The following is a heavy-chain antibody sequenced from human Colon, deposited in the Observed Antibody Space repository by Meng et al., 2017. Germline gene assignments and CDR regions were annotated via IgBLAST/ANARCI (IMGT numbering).Heavy chain of an antibody. Sequence: QLNLQESGPGLVQPSGTLSLPCVVSGDSIANSKWGSWLRQAPGKGPEWIGEISNSYKTVYSPSLKSRVRISLDKSNNQFSLTLTSVTAADTAVYYCARERVRELGLFDSWGQGILVTVSS. CDR1: GDSIANSKW. V-gene: IGHV4-4*02. CDR2: ISNSYKT. J-gene: IGHJ4*02. CDR3: ARERVRELGLFDS. D-gene: IGHD1-7*01.